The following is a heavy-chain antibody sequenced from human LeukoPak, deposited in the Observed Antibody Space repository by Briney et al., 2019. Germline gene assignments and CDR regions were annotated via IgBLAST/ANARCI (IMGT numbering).Heavy chain of an antibody. CDR1: GFTFSSYS. J-gene: IGHJ2*01. CDR2: ISSSSSTI. V-gene: IGHV3-48*04. Sequence: PGGSLRLSCAASGFTFSSYSMNWVRQAPGKGLEWVSYISSSSSTIYYADSVKGRFTISRDNAKNSLFLQMNSLRVEDTALYYCARDRGGRGGNGGDWYFDLWGRGTLVTVSS. CDR3: ARDRGGRGGNGGDWYFDL. D-gene: IGHD4-23*01.